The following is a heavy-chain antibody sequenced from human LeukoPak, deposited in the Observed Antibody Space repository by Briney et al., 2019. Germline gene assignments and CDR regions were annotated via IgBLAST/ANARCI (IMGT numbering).Heavy chain of an antibody. CDR1: GFTFSSYG. J-gene: IGHJ3*02. CDR3: AKDYYDGSGYYSAFDI. V-gene: IGHV3-30*18. Sequence: PGRSLRLSCAASGFTFSSYGMHWVRQAPGKGLEWVAVISYDGSNNYYADSVKGRFTISRDNSKNTLYLQMNSLRAEDTAVYYCAKDYYDGSGYYSAFDIWGQGTMVTVSS. CDR2: ISYDGSNN. D-gene: IGHD3-22*01.